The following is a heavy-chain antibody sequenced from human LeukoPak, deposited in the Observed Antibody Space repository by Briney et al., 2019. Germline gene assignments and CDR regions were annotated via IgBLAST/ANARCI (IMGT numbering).Heavy chain of an antibody. V-gene: IGHV3-7*01. CDR2: IKVDGSEK. J-gene: IGHJ4*02. CDR1: GFTFSTYW. D-gene: IGHD2-8*02. Sequence: GGSLRPSCAASGFTFSTYWMNWVRQAPGKGLEWVANIKVDGSEKYYTDSVKGRFTISRDNAKNSLYLQMNSLRAEDTAVYYCARGYWYYFDYWGQGTLVTVSS. CDR3: ARGYWYYFDY.